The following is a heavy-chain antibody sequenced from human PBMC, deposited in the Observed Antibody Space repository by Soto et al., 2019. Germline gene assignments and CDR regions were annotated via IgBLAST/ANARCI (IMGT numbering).Heavy chain of an antibody. D-gene: IGHD3-10*01. CDR2: INHSGST. V-gene: IGHV4-34*01. CDR1: GGSFSGYY. J-gene: IGHJ5*02. CDR3: AKTNGSGSYGNWFDP. Sequence: SETLSLTCAVYGGSFSGYYWSWIRQPPGKGLEWIGEINHSGSTNYNPSLKSRVTISVDTSKNQFSLKLSSVTAADTAVYYCAKTNGSGSYGNWFDPWGQGTLVTAPQ.